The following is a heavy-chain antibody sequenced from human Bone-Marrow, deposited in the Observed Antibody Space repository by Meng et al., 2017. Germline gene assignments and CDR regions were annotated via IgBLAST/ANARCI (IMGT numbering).Heavy chain of an antibody. Sequence: SETLSLTCTVSGGSITSRTYYWGWIRQPPGKGPEWIGSLYYSGSAFYNPSLTSRVTISVDTSKNQFSLKLSSVTAADTAVYYCARNHYYDSSGGITDAFDIWGQGTMVTVSS. V-gene: IGHV4-39*07. CDR3: ARNHYYDSSGGITDAFDI. CDR1: GGSITSRTYY. J-gene: IGHJ3*02. CDR2: LYYSGSA. D-gene: IGHD3-22*01.